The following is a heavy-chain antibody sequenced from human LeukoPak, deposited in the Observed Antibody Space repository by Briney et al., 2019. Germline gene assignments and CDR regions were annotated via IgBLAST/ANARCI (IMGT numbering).Heavy chain of an antibody. CDR2: INSYGSTT. Sequence: GGSLRLSCAASGFTFSSNWMYWVRQAPGKGLAWVSRINSYGSTTSYVDSVKGRFTISRDNAKSTLYLQMNSLRAEDTAVYYCGRQVEGAFDLWGQGTMVTVSS. D-gene: IGHD2-15*01. CDR3: GRQVEGAFDL. J-gene: IGHJ3*01. V-gene: IGHV3-74*01. CDR1: GFTFSSNW.